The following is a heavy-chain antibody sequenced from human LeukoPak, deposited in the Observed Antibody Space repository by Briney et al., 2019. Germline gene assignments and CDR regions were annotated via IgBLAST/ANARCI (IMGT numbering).Heavy chain of an antibody. Sequence: SETLSLTCTVSGGSINNSYWTWIRQPPAKGLAWIGHIYYSGSTNYSPSLKSRVTISVDTSKNQFSLKLSSVTAADTAVYYCARLSSLANIAARGRTWLDPWGQGSLVTVSS. CDR1: GGSINNSY. V-gene: IGHV4-59*01. CDR2: IYYSGST. CDR3: ARLSSLANIAARGRTWLDP. J-gene: IGHJ5*02. D-gene: IGHD6-6*01.